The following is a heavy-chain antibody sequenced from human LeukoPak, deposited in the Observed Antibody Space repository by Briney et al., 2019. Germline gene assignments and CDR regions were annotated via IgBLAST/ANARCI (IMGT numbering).Heavy chain of an antibody. D-gene: IGHD3-10*01. J-gene: IGHJ6*02. CDR3: ATRGVRGGQGMDV. Sequence: KFQGRVTITRDTSASTAYMELSSLRSEDTAVYYCATRGVRGGQGMDVWGQGTTVTVSS. V-gene: IGHV1-3*01.